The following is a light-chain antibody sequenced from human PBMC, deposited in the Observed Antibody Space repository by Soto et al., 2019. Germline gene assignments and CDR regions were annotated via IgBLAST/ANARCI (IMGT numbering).Light chain of an antibody. CDR1: QSVSTNY. V-gene: IGKV3-20*01. J-gene: IGKJ3*01. CDR3: QRYGRSPIFT. CDR2: GAT. Sequence: IVLTQSPGTMSLSPGERATLSCRAIQSVSTNYLSWYQQKPGQAPRLLIEGATSRATGIPDRFSGSVSGTDFTLTISRLEPEDFAVYYCQRYGRSPIFTVGPGTKVDIK.